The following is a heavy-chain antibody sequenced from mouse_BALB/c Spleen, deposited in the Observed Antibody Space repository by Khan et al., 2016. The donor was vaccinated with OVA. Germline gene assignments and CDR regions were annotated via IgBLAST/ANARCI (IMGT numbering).Heavy chain of an antibody. CDR1: GFTLSSFG. CDR3: ARSGGNFHWYFDV. J-gene: IGHJ1*01. V-gene: IGHV5-17*02. Sequence: EVQRVESGGGLVQPGGSRKLSCVASGFTLSSFGMHWVRQAPMKGLEWVAYISSGSSTIYSVDTVKGRFTISRDNPTNTLFLQMTSLRSEDTAMYYCARSGGNFHWYFDVWGAGTSVTVSS. CDR2: ISSGSSTI. D-gene: IGHD2-1*01.